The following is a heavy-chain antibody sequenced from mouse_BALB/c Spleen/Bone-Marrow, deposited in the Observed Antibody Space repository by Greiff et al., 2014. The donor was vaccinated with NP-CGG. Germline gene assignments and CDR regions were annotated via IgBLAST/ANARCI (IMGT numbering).Heavy chain of an antibody. CDR3: ARGGNWEDFDY. D-gene: IGHD4-1*01. CDR2: ISSGSSAI. CDR1: GFTSSSFG. J-gene: IGHJ2*01. Sequence: EVKVEESGGGLVQPGGSRKLSCAASGFTSSSFGMHWVRQAPEKGLEWVAYISSGSSAIYYADTVRGRFTISRDNPKNTLFLQMTSLRSEDTAMYYCARGGNWEDFDYWGQGTTLTVSS. V-gene: IGHV5-17*02.